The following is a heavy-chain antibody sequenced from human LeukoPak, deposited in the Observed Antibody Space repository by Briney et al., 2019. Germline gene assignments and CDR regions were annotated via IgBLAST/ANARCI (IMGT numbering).Heavy chain of an antibody. CDR1: GGSISSGGYY. CDR3: ARDAVEYFDY. J-gene: IGHJ4*02. V-gene: IGHV4-31*03. Sequence: SETLSLTCTVSGGSISSGGYYWSWIRQHPGKGLEWIGYIYYSGSTYYNPSIKSRVTISVDTSKNQFSLQLSSVTAADTAVYYCARDAVEYFDYWGQGTLVTVSS. CDR2: IYYSGST.